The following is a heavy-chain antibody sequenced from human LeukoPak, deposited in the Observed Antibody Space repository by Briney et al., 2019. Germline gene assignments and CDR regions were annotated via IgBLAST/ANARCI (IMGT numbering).Heavy chain of an antibody. J-gene: IGHJ4*02. V-gene: IGHV3-23*01. Sequence: PGGSLRLSCAASGFTFSSYAMSWVRQAPGKGLEWVSTISGSGGGTYYADSVKGRFTISRDNSKNTLYLQMNSLRAEDTAVYYCARALTTLTYEGYWGQGTLVTVSS. D-gene: IGHD1-1*01. CDR2: ISGSGGGT. CDR1: GFTFSSYA. CDR3: ARALTTLTYEGY.